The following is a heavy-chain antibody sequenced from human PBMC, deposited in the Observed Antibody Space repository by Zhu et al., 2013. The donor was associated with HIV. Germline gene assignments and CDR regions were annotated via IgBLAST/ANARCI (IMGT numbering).Heavy chain of an antibody. CDR3: ARGRYYYDHDGYYHEYFEV. V-gene: IGHV1-18*01. Sequence: QSGAEVKKPGASVKVSCKASGYTFTSYGISWVRQAPGQGLEWMGWISAYNGNTNYAQKLQDRVSMTIDISASTAYLELRSLRSDDTAIYYCARGRYYYDHDGYYHEYFEVWGQGTLVTVSS. CDR1: GYTFTSYG. J-gene: IGHJ1*01. D-gene: IGHD3-22*01. CDR2: ISAYNGNT.